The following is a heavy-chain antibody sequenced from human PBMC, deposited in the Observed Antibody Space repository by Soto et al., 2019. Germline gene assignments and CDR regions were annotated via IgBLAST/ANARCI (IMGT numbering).Heavy chain of an antibody. V-gene: IGHV3-23*01. D-gene: IGHD3-22*01. CDR1: GFTFSSYA. Sequence: EVQLLESGGGLVQPGGSLRLSCAASGFTFSSYAMSWVRQAPGKGLEWVSTISGSGTNTYYADSVKGRFTIARDNSKSTLSLQMSSLRAEDMAVYYCAKSGDSSGYYHWYFDLWGCGTLVTVSS. J-gene: IGHJ2*01. CDR2: ISGSGTNT. CDR3: AKSGDSSGYYHWYFDL.